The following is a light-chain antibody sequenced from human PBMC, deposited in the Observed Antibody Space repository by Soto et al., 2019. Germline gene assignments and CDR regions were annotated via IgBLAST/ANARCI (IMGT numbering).Light chain of an antibody. V-gene: IGKV3-15*01. J-gene: IGKJ5*01. CDR3: QQYSKWYT. CDR2: GAS. Sequence: EIVMTQSPATLSVSPGERATLSCRASQSIRSNLAWYQQKPGQAPRLLIYGASTRANGIPARFSGSGSGTEFTLTISSLKSEDFAVYYCQQYSKWYTFGQGTRLEIK. CDR1: QSIRSN.